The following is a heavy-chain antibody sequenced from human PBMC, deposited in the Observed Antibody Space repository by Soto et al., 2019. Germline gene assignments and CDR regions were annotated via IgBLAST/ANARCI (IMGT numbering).Heavy chain of an antibody. V-gene: IGHV3-23*01. CDR1: GFTFTNYA. CDR2: VSSGGST. J-gene: IGHJ4*02. Sequence: GGSLRLSCAASGFTFTNYAMGWVRQAPGKGLEWVSVVSSGGSTYYADSVTGRFTVYRDNSKNTLSLQMNSLRAEDTAVYYCAKRRGAGGHFDYWGQGALVTVSS. D-gene: IGHD2-15*01. CDR3: AKRRGAGGHFDY.